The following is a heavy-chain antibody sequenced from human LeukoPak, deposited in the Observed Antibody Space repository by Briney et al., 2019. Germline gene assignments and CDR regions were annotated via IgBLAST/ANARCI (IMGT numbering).Heavy chain of an antibody. CDR2: ISSSSTYI. J-gene: IGHJ3*02. V-gene: IGHV3-21*01. CDR3: ARVGDGYKNDAFDI. Sequence: GGSLRLSCAVSGFTVSSNYMNWVRQAPGKGLEWVSSISSSSTYIYYADSVKGRFTVSRDNAKNSLYLQMNSLRAEDTAVYYCARVGDGYKNDAFDIWGQGTMVTVSS. CDR1: GFTVSSNY. D-gene: IGHD5-24*01.